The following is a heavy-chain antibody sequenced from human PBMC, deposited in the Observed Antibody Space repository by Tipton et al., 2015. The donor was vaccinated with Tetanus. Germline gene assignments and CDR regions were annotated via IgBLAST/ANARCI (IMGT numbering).Heavy chain of an antibody. CDR2: IFHSGST. Sequence: TLSLTCTVSGGSISTYYWTWIRQPPGTGLGWIGYIFHSGSTNYNPSLKSRVTISVDTSKNQFSLKLSSVTAADTAVYYCARHYYDGSGYYDYWGQGTLVTVSS. CDR1: GGSISTYY. V-gene: IGHV4-59*08. CDR3: ARHYYDGSGYYDY. J-gene: IGHJ4*02. D-gene: IGHD3-22*01.